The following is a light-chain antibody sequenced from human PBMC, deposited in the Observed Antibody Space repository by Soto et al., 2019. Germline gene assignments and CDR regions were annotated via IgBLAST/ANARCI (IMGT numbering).Light chain of an antibody. Sequence: DIQMTQSPSSLSASLGDRVTITCRASQDISDYLAWYQQKPGNPPNLLISAASTLQSGVPSRFRGSGAGTDFTLTITSLQPEDVATYYCQKYNKAPWTFGQGTKVE. CDR1: QDISDY. V-gene: IGKV1-27*01. CDR2: AAS. J-gene: IGKJ1*01. CDR3: QKYNKAPWT.